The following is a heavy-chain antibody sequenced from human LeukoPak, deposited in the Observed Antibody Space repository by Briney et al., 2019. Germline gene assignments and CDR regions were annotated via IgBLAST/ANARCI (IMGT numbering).Heavy chain of an antibody. D-gene: IGHD3-3*01. J-gene: IGHJ4*02. V-gene: IGHV3-7*01. CDR2: IKHDGSEK. Sequence: GGSLRLSCAASGFTVSSNYMSWVRQAPGKGLVWVASIKHDGSEKYYVDSVRGRFTISRDNTMNSLYLQMSSLRAEDTAVYYCATDRGWRTSGYYLYYFEYWGQGTLVTYSS. CDR1: GFTVSSNY. CDR3: ATDRGWRTSGYYLYYFEY.